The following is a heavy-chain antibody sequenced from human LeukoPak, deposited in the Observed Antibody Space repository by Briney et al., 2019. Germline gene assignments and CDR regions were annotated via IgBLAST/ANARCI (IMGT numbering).Heavy chain of an antibody. V-gene: IGHV3-7*01. CDR3: ASLDYDSPPDY. Sequence: PGGSLRLSCAASGFTFSSYWMSWVRQAPGKGLEWVANIKQDGSEKYYVDSVKGRFTISRDNAKNSLYLQMNSLRAEDTAVYYYASLDYDSPPDYWGQGTLVTVSS. J-gene: IGHJ4*02. D-gene: IGHD3-22*01. CDR2: IKQDGSEK. CDR1: GFTFSSYW.